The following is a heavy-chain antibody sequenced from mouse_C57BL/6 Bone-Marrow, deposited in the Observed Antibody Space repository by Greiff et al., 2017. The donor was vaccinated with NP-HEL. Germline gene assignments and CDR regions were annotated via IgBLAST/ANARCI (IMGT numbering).Heavy chain of an antibody. CDR3: ARHTNAMDY. J-gene: IGHJ4*01. CDR1: GGEGRGCW. D-gene: IGHD1-1*01. Sequence: EVKLVESGFYSVKRGGSLKLYCAAVGGEGRGCWMAVGWGGPDKRLEWVATITGVGWETYYPDSVKGRFTISRDNAKNTPYLQMSSLKSEDTAMYYCARHTNAMDYWGQGTSVTVSS. CDR2: ITGVGWET. V-gene: IGHV5-6*01.